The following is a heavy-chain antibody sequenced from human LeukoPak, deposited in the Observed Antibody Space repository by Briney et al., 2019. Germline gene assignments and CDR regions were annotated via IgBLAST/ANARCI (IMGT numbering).Heavy chain of an antibody. J-gene: IGHJ5*02. D-gene: IGHD2-2*01. CDR3: ARVGTTSDIVVDNWFDP. V-gene: IGHV3-11*01. Sequence: GGSLRLSCAASGFTFSDYYMSWIRQAPGKGLEWVSYISSSGSTIYYADSVKGRFTISRDNAKNSLYLQMNSLRAEDTAVYYCARVGTTSDIVVDNWFDPWGQGTPSPSPQ. CDR1: GFTFSDYY. CDR2: ISSSGSTI.